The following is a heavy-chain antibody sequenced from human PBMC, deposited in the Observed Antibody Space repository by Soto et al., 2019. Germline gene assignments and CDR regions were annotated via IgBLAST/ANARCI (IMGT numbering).Heavy chain of an antibody. D-gene: IGHD3-16*01. J-gene: IGHJ2*01. V-gene: IGHV3-66*01. CDR1: GFTVSDNY. CDR3: ARSPGFAYWYFEL. CDR2: IYGGATT. Sequence: EVQLVESGGGLVQPGGSLRLSCAASGFTVSDNYMSWVRQVPGKRLQWVSLIYGGATTHYADSVRGRFTISGDNSKNTLYLQTNSLRAEDTAVYYCARSPGFAYWYFELCGRGTLVTVSA.